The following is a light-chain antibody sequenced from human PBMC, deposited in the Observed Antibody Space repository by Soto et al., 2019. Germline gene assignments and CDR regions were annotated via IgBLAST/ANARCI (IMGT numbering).Light chain of an antibody. Sequence: QSVLTQPPSVSGTPGQGVTISCSGSWSNIGSNSVNWYQHLPGTAPKLLLYSNNQRPSGVTGRFSGSKSGTSASLANSGLQSEDEADYYCAAWDDSLNGYVFGTGTKVTAL. CDR2: SNN. CDR3: AAWDDSLNGYV. V-gene: IGLV1-44*01. CDR1: WSNIGSNS. J-gene: IGLJ1*01.